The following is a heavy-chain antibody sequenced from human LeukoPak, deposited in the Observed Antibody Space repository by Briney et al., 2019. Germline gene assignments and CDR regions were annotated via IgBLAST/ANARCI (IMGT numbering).Heavy chain of an antibody. Sequence: KALETLSLTCAVSGGSFSVYYWSWIRQPPGKGLEWIGEINHSGSTHYNPSLQSRVTISVDTSKNQFSLKLSSVTAADTAVYYCARADGYEGFDHWGQGTLVTVSS. D-gene: IGHD5-12*01. CDR1: GGSFSVYY. CDR2: INHSGST. V-gene: IGHV4-34*01. J-gene: IGHJ4*02. CDR3: ARADGYEGFDH.